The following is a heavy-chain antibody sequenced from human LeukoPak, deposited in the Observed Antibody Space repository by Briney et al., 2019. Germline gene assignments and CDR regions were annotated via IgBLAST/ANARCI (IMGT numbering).Heavy chain of an antibody. CDR3: ATVGFRDNFDY. J-gene: IGHJ4*02. Sequence: ASVKVSCKASGYTLSGYYIHWVRQAPGQGLEWTGWINPNSGGTNYAQKFQGRVTMTRATSISTAYMELSRLRSDDTAVYYCATVGFRDNFDYWGQGTLVTVSS. D-gene: IGHD3-10*01. CDR1: GYTLSGYY. CDR2: INPNSGGT. V-gene: IGHV1-2*02.